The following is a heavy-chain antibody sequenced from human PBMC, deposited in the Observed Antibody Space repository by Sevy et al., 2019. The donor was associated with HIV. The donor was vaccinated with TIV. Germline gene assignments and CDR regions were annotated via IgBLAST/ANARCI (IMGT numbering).Heavy chain of an antibody. V-gene: IGHV3-15*01. CDR3: TTDTGISDYDFWSGRDDTFDN. CDR1: GFTFSNAW. J-gene: IGHJ3*02. CDR2: IKSKTDGGTT. D-gene: IGHD3-3*01. Sequence: GSMRLSCAASGFTFSNAWMSWVRQAPGKGLEWVGRIKSKTDGGTTDYAAPVKGRFTISTDESKNTLYLQMNSLKTEDTAVYYCTTDTGISDYDFWSGRDDTFDNWGQGTMVTVSS.